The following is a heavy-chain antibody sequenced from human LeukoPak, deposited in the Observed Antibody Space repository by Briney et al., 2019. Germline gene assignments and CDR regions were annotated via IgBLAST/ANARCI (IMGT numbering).Heavy chain of an antibody. CDR2: IWYDGSNK. CDR1: GFTFSSYG. V-gene: IGHV3-33*01. Sequence: GGSLRLSCAASGFTFSSYGMHWVRQAPGKGLEWVAVIWYDGSNKYYADSVKGRFTISRDNSKNTLYLQMNSLRAEDTAVYYCAREGKGPLEWLLSVYWGQGTLVTVSS. J-gene: IGHJ4*02. D-gene: IGHD3-3*01. CDR3: AREGKGPLEWLLSVY.